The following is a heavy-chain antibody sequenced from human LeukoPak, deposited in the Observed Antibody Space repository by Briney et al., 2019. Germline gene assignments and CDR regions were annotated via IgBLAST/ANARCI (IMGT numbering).Heavy chain of an antibody. Sequence: GGSLRLSCAASGFTFSSYWMSWVRQAPGKGLEWVANIKKDGSEKYYVDSVKGRFTISRDNAKNSLYLQMNSLRAEDTAVYYCARGLGRPNKYYYDSSGYYPPEDYWGQGTLVTVSS. CDR3: ARGLGRPNKYYYDSSGYYPPEDY. CDR2: IKKDGSEK. V-gene: IGHV3-7*01. CDR1: GFTFSSYW. J-gene: IGHJ4*02. D-gene: IGHD3-22*01.